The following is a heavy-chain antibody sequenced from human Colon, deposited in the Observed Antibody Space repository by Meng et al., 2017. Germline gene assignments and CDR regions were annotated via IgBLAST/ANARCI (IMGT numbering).Heavy chain of an antibody. V-gene: IGHV4-61*08. CDR3: ARDYWGSRDF. Sequence: QGQLQESGSGLVRPSEILSLICAVSGASVRSPDHQWGWVRQPPGKGLEWIGYARIDYANTNYNPSLKSRINVSLDTSKNQFSLNVRSVTAADTAVYYCARDYWGSRDFWGQGILVTVSS. D-gene: IGHD3-16*01. J-gene: IGHJ4*02. CDR2: ARIDYANT. CDR1: GASVRSPDHQ.